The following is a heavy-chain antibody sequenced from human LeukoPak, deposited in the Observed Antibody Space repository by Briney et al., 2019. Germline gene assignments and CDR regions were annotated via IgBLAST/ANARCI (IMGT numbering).Heavy chain of an antibody. CDR3: ARGDGSYIRGIDY. CDR1: GFTFSRYW. V-gene: IGHV3-7*01. D-gene: IGHD1-26*01. J-gene: IGHJ4*02. CDR2: INQDESAR. Sequence: GGSLRLSCAASGFTFSRYWMSWVRQAPGKGLEWVASINQDESARFYVDSVKGRFTISRDNAKNSLYLQMNSLRAEDTAVYYCARGDGSYIRGIDYWGQGTLVTVSS.